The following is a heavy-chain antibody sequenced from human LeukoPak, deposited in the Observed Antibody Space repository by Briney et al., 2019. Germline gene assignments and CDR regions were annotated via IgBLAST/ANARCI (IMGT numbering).Heavy chain of an antibody. Sequence: GGSLRLSCAASGFTFSSYAMSWVRQAPGKGLEWVSAISGSGGSTYYADSVKGRFTISRDNAKNSLYLQMNSLRAEDTAVYYCARGFLEWFNFDYWGQGTLVTVSS. CDR1: GFTFSSYA. J-gene: IGHJ4*02. CDR2: ISGSGGST. CDR3: ARGFLEWFNFDY. V-gene: IGHV3-23*01. D-gene: IGHD3-3*01.